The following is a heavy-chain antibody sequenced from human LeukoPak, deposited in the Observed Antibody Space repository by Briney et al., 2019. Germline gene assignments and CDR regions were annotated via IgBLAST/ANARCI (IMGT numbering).Heavy chain of an antibody. J-gene: IGHJ4*02. Sequence: GSLRLSCAASGFTFSSYAMSWIRQPPGKGLEWIGQINHSGSTSYNPSLKSRVTMSVDTSKKQFSLKVTSVTAADTAVYYCARESSSGYYDYWGQGT. D-gene: IGHD3-22*01. V-gene: IGHV4-34*01. CDR3: ARESSSGYYDY. CDR1: GFTFSSYA. CDR2: INHSGST.